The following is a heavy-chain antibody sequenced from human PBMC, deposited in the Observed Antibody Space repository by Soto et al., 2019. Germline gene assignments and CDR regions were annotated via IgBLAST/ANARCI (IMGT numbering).Heavy chain of an antibody. CDR3: DRGGGLPDCAGYCPPYY. D-gene: IGHD2-21*02. V-gene: IGHV4-30-2*01. J-gene: IGHJ4*02. Sequence: QLQLPESGSGLLEPSQTLSLTCAVSGASISSSGYSWNWIRQAPGRGLEWIGSFLYTGTSSYDPSLKSRVTITADKSKKQFSLQLTSVTAADTAVYHCDRGGGLPDCAGYCPPYYWGQGTLVTVSA. CDR1: GASISSSGYS. CDR2: FLYTGTS.